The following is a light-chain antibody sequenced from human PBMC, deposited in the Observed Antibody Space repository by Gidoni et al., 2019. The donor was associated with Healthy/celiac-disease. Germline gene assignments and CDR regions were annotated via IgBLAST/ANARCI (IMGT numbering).Light chain of an antibody. CDR1: QSVSSSY. Sequence: EIVLTQSPGPLSLSPGERATLSCRASQSVSSSYLAWYQQKPGQAPRLLIYGASSRATGIPDRFSGSGSGTDFTLTISRLEPEDFAVYYCQQSPGTFGQGTKLEIK. V-gene: IGKV3-20*01. CDR2: GAS. CDR3: QQSPGT. J-gene: IGKJ2*01.